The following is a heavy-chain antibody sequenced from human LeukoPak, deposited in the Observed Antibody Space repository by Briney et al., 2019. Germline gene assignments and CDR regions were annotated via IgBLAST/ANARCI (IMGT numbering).Heavy chain of an antibody. CDR3: ARPRGVGAVYYFDY. CDR1: KFTFSSYA. D-gene: IGHD1-26*01. J-gene: IGHJ4*02. CDR2: ISAGSGNR. Sequence: PGGSLRLSCAASKFTFSSYAMSWIRQALGRGLGWVSSISAGSGNRDYAHPVKGRFTISRDSSRNTVYLQMNRLRAEDTAVYYCARPRGVGAVYYFDYWGQGTLVTVSS. V-gene: IGHV3-23*01.